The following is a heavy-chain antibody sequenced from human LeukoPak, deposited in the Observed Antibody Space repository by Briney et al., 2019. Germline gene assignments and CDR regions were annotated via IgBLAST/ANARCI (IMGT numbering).Heavy chain of an antibody. V-gene: IGHV3-23*01. Sequence: GGXXXXXXAAXGFTFSSYAXXWVRQAPGKGLEWVSAISGSGGSTYYADSVKGRFTISRDNSKNTLYLQMNSLRAEDTAVYYCAKDFSYDFWSGYDYWGQGTLVTVSS. CDR1: GFTFSSYA. J-gene: IGHJ4*02. CDR3: AKDFSYDFWSGYDY. D-gene: IGHD3-3*01. CDR2: ISGSGGST.